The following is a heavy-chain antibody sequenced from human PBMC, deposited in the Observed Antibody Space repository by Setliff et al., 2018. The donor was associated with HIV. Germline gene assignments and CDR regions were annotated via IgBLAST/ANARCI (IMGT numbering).Heavy chain of an antibody. D-gene: IGHD2-2*01. J-gene: IGHJ5*02. CDR3: ARDFGGYCSSMSCPGLFDP. V-gene: IGHV1-69*05. CDR1: GGTFSSYA. CDR2: IIPISGTV. Sequence: WASVKVSCKASGGTFSSYAISWVRQAPGQGLEWMGGIIPISGTVNYAQKFWGRVTITTHESTSTAYMELSSLRSEDTAVYYCARDFGGYCSSMSCPGLFDPWGQGTLVTVSS.